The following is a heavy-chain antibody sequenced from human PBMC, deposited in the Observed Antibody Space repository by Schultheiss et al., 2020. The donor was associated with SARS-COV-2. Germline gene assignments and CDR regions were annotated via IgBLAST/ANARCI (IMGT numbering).Heavy chain of an antibody. Sequence: ASVKVSCKASGGTFSSYAINWVRQATGQGLEWMGWMNPNSGNTGYAQKFQGRVTMTRNTSISTAYMELSSLRSEDTAVYYCARELTRNFWTDRGAFDIWGQGTMVTVSS. CDR3: ARELTRNFWTDRGAFDI. CDR1: GGTFSSYA. V-gene: IGHV1-8*02. J-gene: IGHJ3*02. CDR2: MNPNSGNT. D-gene: IGHD3/OR15-3a*01.